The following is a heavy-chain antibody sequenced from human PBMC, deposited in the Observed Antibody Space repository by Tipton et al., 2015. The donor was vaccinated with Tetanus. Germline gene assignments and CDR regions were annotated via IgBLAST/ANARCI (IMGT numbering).Heavy chain of an antibody. CDR2: VYQSGRP. CDR3: AILPKHWLAPRGAP. D-gene: IGHD6-19*01. J-gene: IGHJ5*02. Sequence: TLSLTCSVSGGSISRPDLYWAWIRQPPGKGLEWIGSVYQSGRPNFNPSLKSRATISVDTATNHFSLNLTSVTAADTAVYYCAILPKHWLAPRGAPWGQGILVTVSS. V-gene: IGHV4-39*02. CDR1: GGSISRPDLY.